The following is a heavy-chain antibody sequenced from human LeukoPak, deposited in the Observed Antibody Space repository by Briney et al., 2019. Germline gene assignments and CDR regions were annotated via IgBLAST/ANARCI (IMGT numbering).Heavy chain of an antibody. CDR3: ARVHPSYGSGSYYKPFDY. J-gene: IGHJ4*02. CDR1: GGSISSSSYY. Sequence: SETLSLTCTVSGGSISSSSYYWGWIRQPPGKGLEWIGEINHSGSTNYNPSLKSRVTISVDTSKNQFSLKLSSVTAADTAVYYCARVHPSYGSGSYYKPFDYWGQGTLVTVSS. D-gene: IGHD3-10*01. CDR2: INHSGST. V-gene: IGHV4-39*07.